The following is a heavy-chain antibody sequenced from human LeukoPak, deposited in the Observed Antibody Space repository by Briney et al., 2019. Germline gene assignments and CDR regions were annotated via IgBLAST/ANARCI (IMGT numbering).Heavy chain of an antibody. Sequence: PGGSLRLSCAASGLTFSSYAMSWVRQAPGKGLEWVSAISGSGGSTYYADSVKGRFTISRDNSKNTLYLQMNSLRAEDTAVYYCALHYYASSGYPYYFDYWGQGTLVTVSS. CDR3: ALHYYASSGYPYYFDY. V-gene: IGHV3-23*01. CDR2: ISGSGGST. J-gene: IGHJ4*02. CDR1: GLTFSSYA. D-gene: IGHD3-22*01.